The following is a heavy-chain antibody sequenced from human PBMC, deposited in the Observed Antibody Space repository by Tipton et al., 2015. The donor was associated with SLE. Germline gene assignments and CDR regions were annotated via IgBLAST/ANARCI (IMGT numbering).Heavy chain of an antibody. D-gene: IGHD3-10*01. CDR1: GGSISSSNW. Sequence: TLSLTCTVSGGSISSSNWWSWVRQPPGKGLEWIGEIYHSGSTNYNPSLKSRVTISVDKSKNQFSLKLSSVTAADTAVYYCARPTDDMGFGEFGGAFDIWGQRTMVTVSS. V-gene: IGHV4-4*02. J-gene: IGHJ3*02. CDR3: ARPTDDMGFGEFGGAFDI. CDR2: IYHSGST.